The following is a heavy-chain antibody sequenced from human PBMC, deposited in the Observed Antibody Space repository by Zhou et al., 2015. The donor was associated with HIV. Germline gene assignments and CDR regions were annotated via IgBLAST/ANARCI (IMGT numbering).Heavy chain of an antibody. CDR3: ARPEGRYCSSSSCARHGMDV. D-gene: IGHD2-2*01. CDR1: GFTFSDYY. CDR2: ISNSGTII. V-gene: IGHV3-11*04. J-gene: IGHJ6*02. Sequence: QVQLVESGGGVVQPGRSLRLSCAASGFTFSDYYMTWIRQAPGKGLEWISSISNSGTIIYYADSVKGRFTVSRDNAKNSLYLQMNSLRAEDTAVYYCARPEGRYCSSSSCARHGMDVWGQGTTVTVSS.